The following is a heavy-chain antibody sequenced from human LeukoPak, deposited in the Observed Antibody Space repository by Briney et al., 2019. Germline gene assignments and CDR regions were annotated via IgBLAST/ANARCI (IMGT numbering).Heavy chain of an antibody. CDR2: IKGDGITI. CDR3: LRDLNWSLDQ. Sequence: GGSLRLSCAASGFTFSNYMMHWVRQAPGKGLVWVSRIKGDGITITYADSAKGRFTISRDNAKNTLYLQMNSLRAEDTAVYYCLRDLNWSLDQWGQGTLVTVSS. J-gene: IGHJ4*02. V-gene: IGHV3-74*01. CDR1: GFTFSNYM. D-gene: IGHD1-20*01.